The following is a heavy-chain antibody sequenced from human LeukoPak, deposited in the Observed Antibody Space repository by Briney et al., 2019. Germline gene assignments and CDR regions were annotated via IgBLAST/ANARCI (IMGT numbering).Heavy chain of an antibody. Sequence: GGSLRLSCAASGFTFSNYAMKWVRQAPGKGLKSVSYITSTSNYIYYADSVKGRFTISRDNAKNSLYLQMNSLRAEDTAVYYCARIERSRDYYGSGRTGPANYWGQGTLVTVSS. CDR1: GFTFSNYA. J-gene: IGHJ4*02. CDR2: ITSTSNYI. V-gene: IGHV3-21*01. CDR3: ARIERSRDYYGSGRTGPANY. D-gene: IGHD3-10*01.